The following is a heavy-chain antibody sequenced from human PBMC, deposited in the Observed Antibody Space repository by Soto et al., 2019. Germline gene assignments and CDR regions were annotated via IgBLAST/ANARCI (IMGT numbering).Heavy chain of an antibody. CDR2: IIPIYGSP. J-gene: IGHJ5*01. CDR3: ERAGRASADSWFDS. CDR1: GSPLSSYS. Sequence: QVQLVQSGAEVKRPGSSVRVSCKAYGSPLSSYSISWVRQAPGQGLEWMGGIIPIYGSPNYAKNFQGRVTISEDEYTNTAYMEVSSLRFDDTAVFYCERAGRASADSWFDSWGQGTLVTVSS. V-gene: IGHV1-69*01. D-gene: IGHD2-2*01.